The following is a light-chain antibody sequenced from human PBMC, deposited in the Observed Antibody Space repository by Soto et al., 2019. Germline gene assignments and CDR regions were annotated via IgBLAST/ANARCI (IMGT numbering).Light chain of an antibody. V-gene: IGKV3-15*01. CDR2: GAS. Sequence: EIVMTQSPATLSVSPGERATLSCRASQNVGSKLAWYQQKPGQAPRLLIYGASTTATGIPARFSGSGSGTEFTLTISSLQSEDFAIYYCQQYNNWPRTFGQGTKVEIK. CDR1: QNVGSK. J-gene: IGKJ1*01. CDR3: QQYNNWPRT.